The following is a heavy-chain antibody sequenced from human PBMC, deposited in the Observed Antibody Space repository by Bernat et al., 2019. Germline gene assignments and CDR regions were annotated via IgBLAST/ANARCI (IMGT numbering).Heavy chain of an antibody. V-gene: IGHV2-70*15. CDR1: GFSLSTSGMC. CDR2: IDWDDDK. D-gene: IGHD6-13*01. J-gene: IGHJ4*02. Sequence: QVTLRESGPALVKPTQTLTLTCTFSGFSLSTSGMCVSWIRQPPGKALEWLARIDWDDDKYYSTSLKTRLTISKDTSKNQVVLTMTNMDPVDTATYYCERSRFYTYSTKPPFDYWGQGTLVTVSS. CDR3: ERSRFYTYSTKPPFDY.